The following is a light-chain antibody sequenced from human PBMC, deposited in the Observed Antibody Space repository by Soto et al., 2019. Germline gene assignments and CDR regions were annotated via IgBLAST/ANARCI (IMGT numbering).Light chain of an antibody. CDR1: QSISSW. CDR3: LQYNSYSWT. Sequence: DIQMTQSPSTLSASVGDRVTITCRASQSISSWLAWYQQKPGKPPKLLIYKASSLVSGVPSRFSGSRSGTEFTLTIGSLQPDDFATYYCLQYNSYSWTFGQWTKVEIK. CDR2: KAS. J-gene: IGKJ1*01. V-gene: IGKV1-5*03.